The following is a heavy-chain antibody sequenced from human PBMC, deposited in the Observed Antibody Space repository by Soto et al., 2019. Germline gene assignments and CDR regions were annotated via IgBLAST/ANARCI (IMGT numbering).Heavy chain of an antibody. CDR2: ITASGYSA. V-gene: IGHV3-23*01. J-gene: IGHJ4*02. CDR1: GLAFSNYA. Sequence: EAQLLESGGVLVQPGGSLRLSCAASGLAFSNYAMTWVRQAPGKGLEWVSIITASGYSAYYGGAVKGRFTTSRDNSRSTLYLQMNGLRADDTAVYYCAKGDLLWDPFDFWGRGTLVTVSS. CDR3: AKGDLLWDPFDF. D-gene: IGHD3-16*01.